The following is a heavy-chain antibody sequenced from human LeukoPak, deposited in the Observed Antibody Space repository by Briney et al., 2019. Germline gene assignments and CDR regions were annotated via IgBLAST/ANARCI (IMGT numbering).Heavy chain of an antibody. J-gene: IGHJ5*02. V-gene: IGHV3-53*01. CDR1: GLTVSGNY. CDR2: INSGGST. CDR3: ARTGGYRFDP. D-gene: IGHD6-13*01. Sequence: GESLQISCAASGLTVSGNYMSWVRQAPGKGLEWVSGINSGGSTSYADSVKGRFTISRDNSKNTLYLQMNSLRAEDTAVYYCARTGGYRFDPWGRGTLVTVSS.